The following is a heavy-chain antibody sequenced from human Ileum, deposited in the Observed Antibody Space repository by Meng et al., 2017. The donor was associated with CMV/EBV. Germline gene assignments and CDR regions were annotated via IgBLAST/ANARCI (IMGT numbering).Heavy chain of an antibody. Sequence: ISGDSVCSNSAAWNWIRQSPSRGLEWLGRTYYRSKWSNDYGLSVKSRITINPDTSKNQFSLQLNSVTPEDTAVYYCARAVEGGRLFDCWGQGTLVTVSS. J-gene: IGHJ4*02. V-gene: IGHV6-1*01. CDR2: TYYRSKWSN. CDR3: ARAVEGGRLFDC. CDR1: GDSVCSNSAA. D-gene: IGHD3-16*01.